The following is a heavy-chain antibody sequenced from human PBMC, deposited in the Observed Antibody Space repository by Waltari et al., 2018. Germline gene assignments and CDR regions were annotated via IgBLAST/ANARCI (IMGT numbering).Heavy chain of an antibody. CDR2: MVPGGCST. D-gene: IGHD6-25*01. V-gene: IGHV3-23*01. CDR3: ASSSGWPRVVDY. Sequence: EVQLLESGGGLVQPWGSLRLSCATSGFPFSSYAMNWVRQAPGKGLGWVSSMVPGGCSTYYADSVKGRCTSSRDTSKNTMSLHMQNLRAEDTAVYFCASSSGWPRVVDYWGQGTLVTVSS. CDR1: GFPFSSYA. J-gene: IGHJ4*01.